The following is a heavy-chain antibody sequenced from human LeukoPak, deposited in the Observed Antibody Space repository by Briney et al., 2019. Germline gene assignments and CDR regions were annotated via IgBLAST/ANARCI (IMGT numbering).Heavy chain of an antibody. CDR3: AREGDMASVDY. Sequence: ASVKVSGKASGYTFTSYYIHWVRQAPGQGLEWMGIISPSGGSTSYTQKFQGRVTMTRDTSTSTVYMDLSSLRSEDTAVYYCAREGDMASVDYWGQGTLVTVSS. V-gene: IGHV1-46*01. CDR2: ISPSGGST. CDR1: GYTFTSYY. D-gene: IGHD2-21*01. J-gene: IGHJ4*02.